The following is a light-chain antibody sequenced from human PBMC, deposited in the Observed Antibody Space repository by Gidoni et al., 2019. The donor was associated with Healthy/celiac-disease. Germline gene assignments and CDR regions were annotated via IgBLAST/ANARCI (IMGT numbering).Light chain of an antibody. V-gene: IGKV1-39*01. CDR2: AAS. CDR1: QSISSY. Sequence: DLQMTQSTSSLSASVGDRVTITCRASQSISSYLNWYQQKPGKAPKLLIYAASSLESGAPSRFSGSGSGTDFTLTISSLQPEEFATYYCQQSYSTPPLTFGGGTKVDIK. CDR3: QQSYSTPPLT. J-gene: IGKJ4*01.